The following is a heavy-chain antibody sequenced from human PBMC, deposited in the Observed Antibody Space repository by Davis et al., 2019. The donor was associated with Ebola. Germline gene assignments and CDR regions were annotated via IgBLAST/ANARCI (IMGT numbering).Heavy chain of an antibody. CDR3: ARGVSMATITNY. D-gene: IGHD5-24*01. CDR1: GGSFSGDY. V-gene: IGHV4-34*01. CDR2: IYHSGST. J-gene: IGHJ4*02. Sequence: PSETLSLTCAVYGGSFSGDYWGWIRQPPGKGLEWIGEIYHSGSTNYNPSLKSRVTISLGTSENQFSLRLSSVTAADTAVYYCARGVSMATITNYWGQGTLVTVSS.